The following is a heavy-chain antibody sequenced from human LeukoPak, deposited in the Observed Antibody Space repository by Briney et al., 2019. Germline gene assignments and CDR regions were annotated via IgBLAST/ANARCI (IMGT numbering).Heavy chain of an antibody. J-gene: IGHJ4*02. CDR2: INTNTGNP. Sequence: ASVKVSCKASGYTFTNYAMNWVRQAPGQGLEWTGWINTNTGNPTYAQGFTGRFVFSLDTSVSTAYLQISSLKTEDTAVYYCARTEETVTGTFDYWGQGTLVTVSS. CDR1: GYTFTNYA. CDR3: ARTEETVTGTFDY. D-gene: IGHD6-19*01. V-gene: IGHV7-4-1*02.